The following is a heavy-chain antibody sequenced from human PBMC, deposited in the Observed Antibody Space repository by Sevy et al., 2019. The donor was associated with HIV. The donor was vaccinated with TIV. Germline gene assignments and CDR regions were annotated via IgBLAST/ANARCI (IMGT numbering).Heavy chain of an antibody. D-gene: IGHD1-26*01. J-gene: IGHJ4*02. CDR1: GFTFSSYA. CDR2: ISGSCGST. V-gene: IGHV3-23*01. Sequence: GGSLRLSCAASGFTFSSYAMSWVRQAPGKGLEWVSAISGSCGSTYYADSVKGRFTISRDNSKNTLYLQMNSLRAEDTAVYYCAKDLISGSYGGFFDYWGQGTLVTVSS. CDR3: AKDLISGSYGGFFDY.